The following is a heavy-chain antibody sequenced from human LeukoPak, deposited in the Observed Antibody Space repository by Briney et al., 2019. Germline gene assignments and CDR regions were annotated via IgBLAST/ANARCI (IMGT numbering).Heavy chain of an antibody. Sequence: GGSLRLSCAASGFTFSSYSMNWVRQAPGKGLEWVSSISSSSSYIYYADSVKGRFTISRDNAKNSLYLQMNSLRAEDTAVYSCARDITRGLGYSYSKSGNYFDYWGQGTLVTVSS. D-gene: IGHD5-18*01. CDR3: ARDITRGLGYSYSKSGNYFDY. CDR2: ISSSSSYI. J-gene: IGHJ4*02. V-gene: IGHV3-21*01. CDR1: GFTFSSYS.